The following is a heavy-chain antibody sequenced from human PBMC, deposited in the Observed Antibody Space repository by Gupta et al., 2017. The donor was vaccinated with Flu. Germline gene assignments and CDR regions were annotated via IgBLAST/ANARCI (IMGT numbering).Heavy chain of an antibody. D-gene: IGHD2-15*01. CDR1: SYS. V-gene: IGHV3-21*01. J-gene: IGHJ6*02. Sequence: SYSMNWVRQAPGKGLEWVSSISSSSSYIYYADSVKGRFTISRDNAKNSLYLQMNSLRAEDTAVYYCAREGSVVVVATQYYYYGMDVWGQGTTVTVSS. CDR3: AREGSVVVVATQYYYYGMDV. CDR2: ISSSSSYI.